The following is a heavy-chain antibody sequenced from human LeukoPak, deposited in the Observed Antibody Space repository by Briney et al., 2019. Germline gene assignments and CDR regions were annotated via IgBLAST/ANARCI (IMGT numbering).Heavy chain of an antibody. D-gene: IGHD6-19*01. J-gene: IGHJ4*02. CDR1: GGSISSYY. V-gene: IGHV4-59*01. CDR3: AVTDIAVAVDY. Sequence: SETLSLTCTVSGGSISSYYWSWIRQPPGKGVEWIGYIYYSGSTNYNPSLKSRVTISVDTSKNQFSLKLSSVTAADTAVYYCAVTDIAVAVDYWGQGTLVTVSS. CDR2: IYYSGST.